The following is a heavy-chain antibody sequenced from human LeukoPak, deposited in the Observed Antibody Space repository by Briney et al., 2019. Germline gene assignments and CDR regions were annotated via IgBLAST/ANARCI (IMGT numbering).Heavy chain of an antibody. CDR3: TRDSVGDSYADY. V-gene: IGHV3-7*03. Sequence: GGSLRLSCAASGFTLSSYWMNWVRQAPGKGLEWVANIKQDGSEKYYVDSVKGRFTISRDNAKNSLYLQMNSLRAEDTAVYYCTRDSVGDSYADYWGQGTLVTVSS. D-gene: IGHD5-18*01. CDR2: IKQDGSEK. J-gene: IGHJ4*02. CDR1: GFTLSSYW.